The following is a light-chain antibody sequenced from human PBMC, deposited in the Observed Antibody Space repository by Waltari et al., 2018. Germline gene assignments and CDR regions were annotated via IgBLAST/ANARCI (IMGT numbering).Light chain of an antibody. CDR3: QQYYTTPCT. CDR1: QSVLSSTNSNNY. Sequence: IVLTQSPESLALSLGKTATLSCRYSQSVLSSTNSNNYLAWYQQRPGQPPKLLFYWASTRVSGVPDRFDGSGSGTDFTLTISSLQAEDLAVYYCQQYYTTPCTFGQGTRLEIK. CDR2: WAS. V-gene: IGKV4-1*01. J-gene: IGKJ2*02.